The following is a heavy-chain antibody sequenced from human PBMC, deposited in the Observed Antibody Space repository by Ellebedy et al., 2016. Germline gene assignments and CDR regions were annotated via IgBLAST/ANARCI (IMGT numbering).Heavy chain of an antibody. D-gene: IGHD1-26*01. CDR2: ISSSGSTN. V-gene: IGHV3-11*01. CDR1: GFTFSDYY. J-gene: IGHJ6*02. Sequence: GESLKISCAASGFTFSDYYMSWIRQAPGKGLEWVSYISSSGSTNYYADSVKGRFTISRDNAKNSLFLQVSSLRAEDTAVYYCARELFPPVGDTLGYGMDVWGQGTTVTVSS. CDR3: ARELFPPVGDTLGYGMDV.